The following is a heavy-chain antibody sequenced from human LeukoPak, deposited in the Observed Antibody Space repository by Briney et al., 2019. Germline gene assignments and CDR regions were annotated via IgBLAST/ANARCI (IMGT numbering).Heavy chain of an antibody. CDR3: ANYPNQVVFFS. V-gene: IGHV3-7*03. CDR1: GFTFSSYW. CDR2: IKQDGSEK. D-gene: IGHD2-2*01. Sequence: PGGSLRLSCAASGFTFSSYWMSWVRQAPGKGLERVANIKQDGSEKYYVDSVKGRFTISRDNAKNSLYLQMNSLRAEDTAIYYCANYPNQVVFFSWGQGTLVTVSS. J-gene: IGHJ5*02.